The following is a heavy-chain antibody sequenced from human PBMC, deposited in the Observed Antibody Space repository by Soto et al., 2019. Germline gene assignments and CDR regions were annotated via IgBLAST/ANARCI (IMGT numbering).Heavy chain of an antibody. CDR3: ARDGGDIAVAGSLDC. Sequence: GGSLRLSCAASGFTFSSYGMHWVRQAPGKGLEWVAVISYDGSNKYYADSVKGRFTISRDNSKNTLYLQMNSLRAEDTAVYYCARDGGDIAVAGSLDCWGQGTLVTVSS. J-gene: IGHJ4*02. CDR2: ISYDGSNK. V-gene: IGHV3-30*03. D-gene: IGHD6-19*01. CDR1: GFTFSSYG.